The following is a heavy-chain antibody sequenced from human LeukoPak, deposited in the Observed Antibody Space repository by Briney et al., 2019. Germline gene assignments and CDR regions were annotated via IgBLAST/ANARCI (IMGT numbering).Heavy chain of an antibody. V-gene: IGHV4-34*01. CDR3: ASQRKCSSTSCYKRFDY. J-gene: IGHJ4*02. D-gene: IGHD2-2*02. Sequence: PSETLSLTCAVYGGSFSGYYWCWIRQPPGKGLELIRNINNSGSTNYNPYLKSQVTITVDTSKNQFSLMLRSATAADTAVYYCASQRKCSSTSCYKRFDYWGQGTLVTVSS. CDR1: GGSFSGYY. CDR2: INNSGST.